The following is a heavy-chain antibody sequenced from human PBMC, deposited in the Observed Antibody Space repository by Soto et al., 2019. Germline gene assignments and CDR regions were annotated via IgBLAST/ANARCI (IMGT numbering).Heavy chain of an antibody. V-gene: IGHV4-59*01. D-gene: IGHD3-3*01. CDR3: ARGTNFWSGYYDFSWFDP. CDR2: IYYSGST. CDR1: GGSISSYY. J-gene: IGHJ5*02. Sequence: SETLSLTCTVSGGSISSYYWSWIRQPPGKGLEWIGYIYYSGSTNYNPSLKSRVTISVDTSKNQFSLKLSSVTAADTAVYYCARGTNFWSGYYDFSWFDPWGQGTLVTVS.